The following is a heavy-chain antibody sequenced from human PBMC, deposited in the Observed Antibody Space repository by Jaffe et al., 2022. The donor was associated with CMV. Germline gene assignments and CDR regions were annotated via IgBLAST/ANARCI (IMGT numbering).Heavy chain of an antibody. J-gene: IGHJ4*02. D-gene: IGHD6-19*01. CDR2: ISSSGSTI. CDR1: GFTFSSYE. V-gene: IGHV3-48*03. CDR3: ARALDGYSSGWYFDY. Sequence: EVQLVESGGGLVQPGGSLRLSCAASGFTFSSYEMNWVRQAPGKGLEWVSYISSSGSTIYYADSVKGRFTISRDNAKNSLYLQMNSLRAEDTAVYYCARALDGYSSGWYFDYWGQGTLVTVSS.